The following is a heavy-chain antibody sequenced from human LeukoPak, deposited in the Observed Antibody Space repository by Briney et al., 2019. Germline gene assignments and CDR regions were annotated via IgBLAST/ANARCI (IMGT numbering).Heavy chain of an antibody. CDR3: AKDRPNYHESNGHYYRPNGDY. CDR1: GFTFNIYA. CDR2: ITCSGAGT. V-gene: IGHV3-23*01. D-gene: IGHD3-22*01. Sequence: GGSLRLSCAASGFTFNIYAMSWVRQAPGKGLEWVSCITCSGAGTFYADSVKDRFTISRDNSKNTLYLQMSRLRAEDTAVYYCAKDRPNYHESNGHYYRPNGDYWGQGTLVTVSS. J-gene: IGHJ4*02.